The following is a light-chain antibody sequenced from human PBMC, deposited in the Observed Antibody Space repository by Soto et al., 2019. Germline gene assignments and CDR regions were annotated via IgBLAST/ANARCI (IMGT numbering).Light chain of an antibody. CDR2: AAS. J-gene: IGKJ1*01. V-gene: IGKV1-6*01. CDR1: QGIRND. Sequence: AIQMTQSPSSLSASVGDRVTITCRASQGIRNDLGWYQQTPGKAPKLLIYAASSLQSGVPSRFSGSGSGTDFTLTISSLQPEDSATYYCLKDYNYPWTFGQGTKVDIK. CDR3: LKDYNYPWT.